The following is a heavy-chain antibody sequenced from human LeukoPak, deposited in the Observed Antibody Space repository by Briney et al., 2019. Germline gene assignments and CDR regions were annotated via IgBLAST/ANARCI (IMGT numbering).Heavy chain of an antibody. CDR1: GFTFSSYG. V-gene: IGHV3-33*01. D-gene: IGHD3-10*01. CDR3: ARDVDYYGSGSYRNWFDP. CDR2: IWYDGSNK. Sequence: GGPLRLSCAASGFTFSSYGMHWVRQAPGKGLEWVAVIWYDGSNKYYADSVKGRFTISRDNSKNTLYLQMNSLRAEDTAVYYCARDVDYYGSGSYRNWFDPWGQGTLVTVSS. J-gene: IGHJ5*02.